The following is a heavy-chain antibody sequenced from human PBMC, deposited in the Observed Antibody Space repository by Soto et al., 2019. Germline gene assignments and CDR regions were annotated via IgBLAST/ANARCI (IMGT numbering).Heavy chain of an antibody. D-gene: IGHD2-2*01. Sequence: QVQLVQSGAEVKKPGSSVKVSCKASGGTFSSYAISWVRQAPGQGLEWIGQINHSGSTNYSPSLKSRVTISVDTSKNQFSLKLSSVTAADTAVYYCARGRSTPVVPAAPNWFDPWGQGTLFTVSS. V-gene: IGHV4-34*01. CDR1: GGTFSSYA. J-gene: IGHJ5*02. CDR3: ARGRSTPVVPAAPNWFDP. CDR2: INHSGST.